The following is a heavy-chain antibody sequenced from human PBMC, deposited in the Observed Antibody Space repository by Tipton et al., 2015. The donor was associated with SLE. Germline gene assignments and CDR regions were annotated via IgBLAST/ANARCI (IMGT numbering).Heavy chain of an antibody. Sequence: TLSLTCTVSGASISSSYWSWIRQVPGKGLEWIGYVYYTGATNYNPSLESRAAISVDTPKNKFSLRLRSATAADTAVYYCARHYDVYGLFRPLDHWGQGILVTVSS. D-gene: IGHD3-3*01. J-gene: IGHJ4*02. CDR3: ARHYDVYGLFRPLDH. CDR1: GASISSSY. V-gene: IGHV4-59*01. CDR2: VYYTGAT.